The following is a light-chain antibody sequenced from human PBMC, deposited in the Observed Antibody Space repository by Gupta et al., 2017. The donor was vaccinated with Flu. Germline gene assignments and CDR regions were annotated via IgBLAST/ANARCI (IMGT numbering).Light chain of an antibody. J-gene: IGKJ4*01. CDR2: AAS. CDR1: QDISSY. CDR3: QKYNSAPPA. Sequence: GDRVTISCRASQDISSYLAWYQQKSGKVPKLLIYAASSLQSGVPPRFSGSGSGTTFTLTIISLQPEDVATYYCQKYNSAPPAFGGGTKVEIK. V-gene: IGKV1-27*01.